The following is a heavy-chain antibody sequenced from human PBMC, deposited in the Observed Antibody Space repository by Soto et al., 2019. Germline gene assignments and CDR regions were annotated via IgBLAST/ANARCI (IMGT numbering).Heavy chain of an antibody. V-gene: IGHV3-9*01. D-gene: IGHD2-21*01. J-gene: IGHJ4*02. Sequence: EVQLVESGGGLAQPGRSLRLSCVASGFIFEDYDMHWVRQVPGKGLEWVSSITSNSDAIKYEDSVKGRFTLSRDNAKNSMYLEMNSLRVEDTAFYFCVKGTFSRSKVIFDYWGQGTLVTVS. CDR3: VKGTFSRSKVIFDY. CDR1: GFIFEDYD. CDR2: ITSNSDAI.